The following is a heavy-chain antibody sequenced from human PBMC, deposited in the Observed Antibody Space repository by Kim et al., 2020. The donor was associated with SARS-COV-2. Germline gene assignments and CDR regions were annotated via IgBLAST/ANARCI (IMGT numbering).Heavy chain of an antibody. CDR3: ARALPGGYWYFDL. CDR2: IYHTGST. J-gene: IGHJ2*01. D-gene: IGHD3-16*01. CDR1: GGSIDSHF. Sequence: SETLSLTCTVSGGSIDSHFWTWIRQAPGKGLEWIGNIYHTGSTKYNPSLESRLTLSVDMSRNQFSLTLDSVTTADTAVYYCARALPGGYWYFDLWGRGTLVPVSS. V-gene: IGHV4-59*11.